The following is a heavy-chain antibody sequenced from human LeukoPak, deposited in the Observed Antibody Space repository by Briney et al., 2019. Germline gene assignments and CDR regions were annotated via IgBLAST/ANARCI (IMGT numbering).Heavy chain of an antibody. CDR3: ARHREITFGGVIAIDY. V-gene: IGHV3-48*01. Sequence: GALRPSCAASGFTFSSYSMNWVRQAPGKGLEWVSYISSSSSTIYYADSVKGRFTISRDSAKNSLYLQMNSLRAEDTAVYYCARHREITFGGVIAIDYWGQGTLVTVSS. D-gene: IGHD3-16*02. J-gene: IGHJ4*02. CDR1: GFTFSSYS. CDR2: ISSSSSTI.